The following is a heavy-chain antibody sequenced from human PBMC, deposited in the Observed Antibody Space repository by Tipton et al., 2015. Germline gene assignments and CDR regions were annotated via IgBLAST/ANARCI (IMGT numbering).Heavy chain of an antibody. V-gene: IGHV4-39*02. CDR2: IYYSGSA. CDR1: GGSISSPSYY. CDR3: ARDRGSYLY. Sequence: TLSLTCTVSGGSISSPSYYWDWIRQPPGKGLEWIGSIYYSGSAYYNPSLKSRVTISVDTSKNQFSLNLTSVTAADTAVYYCARDRGSYLYWGQGTLVTVSS. J-gene: IGHJ4*02. D-gene: IGHD1-26*01.